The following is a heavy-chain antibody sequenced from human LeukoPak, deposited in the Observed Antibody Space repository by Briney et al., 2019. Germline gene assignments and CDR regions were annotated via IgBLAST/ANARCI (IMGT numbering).Heavy chain of an antibody. CDR3: ARDRTRTGYSNGWYHDY. V-gene: IGHV1-2*02. CDR1: GYTFTGYY. D-gene: IGHD6-19*01. J-gene: IGHJ4*02. Sequence: GASVQVSCKASGYTFTGYYMHWVRQAAGQGLEWMGWINPNSGGTNYAQKFQGRVTMTRDTSISTAYMELSRRRADDTAVYYCARDRTRTGYSNGWYHDYWGQGTLVTVSS. CDR2: INPNSGGT.